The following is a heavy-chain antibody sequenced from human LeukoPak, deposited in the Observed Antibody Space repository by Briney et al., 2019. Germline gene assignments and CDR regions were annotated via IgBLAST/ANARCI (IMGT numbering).Heavy chain of an antibody. Sequence: PGRSLRLSCAASGFTFSSYAMHWVRQAPGKGLEWVAVISYDGSNKYYADSVKGRFTISRDNSKNTLYLQMNSLRAEDTAVYYCARDYYDFWSGYPPYYYYYMDVWGKGTTVTVSS. D-gene: IGHD3-3*01. J-gene: IGHJ6*03. CDR2: ISYDGSNK. V-gene: IGHV3-30-3*01. CDR3: ARDYYDFWSGYPPYYYYYMDV. CDR1: GFTFSSYA.